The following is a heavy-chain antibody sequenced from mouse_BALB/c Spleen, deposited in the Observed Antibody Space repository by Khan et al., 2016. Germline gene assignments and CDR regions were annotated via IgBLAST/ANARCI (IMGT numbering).Heavy chain of an antibody. CDR1: GYSITSDSA. CDR2: ISYRGST. J-gene: IGHJ4*01. Sequence: EVQLQESGPGLVKPSQSLSLTCTVTGYSITSDSAWNWIRHFPGNKLEWMGYISYRGSTSYTPSLKRRISITRETSKNQFFLQLNSETTEDTATYYCARYGYDYYAMDYWCQGTSVTVSS. D-gene: IGHD2-2*01. CDR3: ARYGYDYYAMDY. V-gene: IGHV3-2*02.